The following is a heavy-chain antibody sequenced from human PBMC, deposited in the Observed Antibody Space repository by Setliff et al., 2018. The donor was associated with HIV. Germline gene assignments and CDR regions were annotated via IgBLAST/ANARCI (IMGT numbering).Heavy chain of an antibody. V-gene: IGHV1-2*02. CDR3: ARKYTGGPLDY. CDR2: INPNSGGT. J-gene: IGHJ4*02. Sequence: ASVKVSCKASGYTFTGYYMHWVRQAPGQGLEWMGWINPNSGGTNYAQKFQGRVTMTTDTSTSTAYMELRSLRSDDTAMYYCARKYTGGPLDYWGQGTLVTVSS. D-gene: IGHD6-19*01. CDR1: GYTFTGYY.